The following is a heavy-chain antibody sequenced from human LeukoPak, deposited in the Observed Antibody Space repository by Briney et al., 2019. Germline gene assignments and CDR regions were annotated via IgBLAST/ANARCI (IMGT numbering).Heavy chain of an antibody. CDR1: GITFGNNW. Sequence: GGSLRLSCAASGITFGNNWMHWVRQGPGRGLVWISRINSDGGGAIYADSVKGRFTVSRDNAKNTLYLQMNSLRAEDTAVYYCVRDVPHNWFDTWGQGTLVTVSS. CDR3: VRDVPHNWFDT. V-gene: IGHV3-74*01. J-gene: IGHJ5*02. CDR2: INSDGGGA.